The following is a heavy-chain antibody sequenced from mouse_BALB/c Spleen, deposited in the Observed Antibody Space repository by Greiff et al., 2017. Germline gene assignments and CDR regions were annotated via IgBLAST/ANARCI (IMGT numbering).Heavy chain of an antibody. CDR2: IYPGDGDT. J-gene: IGHJ4*01. D-gene: IGHD1-1*01. V-gene: IGHV1-80*01. Sequence: VKLMESGAELVRPGSSVKISCKASGYAFSSYWMNWVKQRPGQGLEWIGQIYPGDGDTNYNGKFKGKATLTADKSSSTAYMQLSSLTSEDSAVYFCARSRGSSPYYAMDYWGQGTSVTVSS. CDR3: ARSRGSSPYYAMDY. CDR1: GYAFSSYW.